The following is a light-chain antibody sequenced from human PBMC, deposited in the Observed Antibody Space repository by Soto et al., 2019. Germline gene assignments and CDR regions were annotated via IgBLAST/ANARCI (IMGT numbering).Light chain of an antibody. V-gene: IGKV4-1*01. J-gene: IGKJ1*01. CDR1: QSVVYSSNSKNY. CDR2: WAS. Sequence: VVMTQSQETLSVSLCERATINCKSMQSVVYSSNSKNYLAWYQQKPGQPPKLLIYWASTRESGVPDRFSGSGSGTDFTLTISCLQAEDVTVYYCQQYYCTLQTFCHVTKVDIK. CDR3: QQYYCTLQT.